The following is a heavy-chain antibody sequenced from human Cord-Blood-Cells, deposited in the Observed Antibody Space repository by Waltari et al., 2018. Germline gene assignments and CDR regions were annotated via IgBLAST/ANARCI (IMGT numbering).Heavy chain of an antibody. V-gene: IGHV1-69*01. CDR3: ARGGRVVVPAAVYYYYGMDV. D-gene: IGHD2-2*01. CDR1: GGTFSSYA. Sequence: QVQLVQSGAEVKKPGSSVKVSCKASGGTFSSYAISWVRQAPGHGLEWMGGIIPIFGTANYAQKYQGRVTITADEATRTAYMELSSLRAEDTAVYYCARGGRVVVPAAVYYYYGMDVWGQGTTVTVSS. CDR2: IIPIFGTA. J-gene: IGHJ6*02.